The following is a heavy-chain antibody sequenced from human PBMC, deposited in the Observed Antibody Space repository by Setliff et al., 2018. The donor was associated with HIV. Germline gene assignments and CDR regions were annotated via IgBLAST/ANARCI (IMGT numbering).Heavy chain of an antibody. Sequence: RLSCAASGFSFSSYWMHWVRQAPGKGLVWVSRMNSDGSTTTYADSVKGRFTISRDNAKNTLYLQMNSLRAEDTAVYYCVRDPTLDILTGPYFDYWGQGTLVTVSS. CDR2: MNSDGSTT. CDR1: GFSFSSYW. J-gene: IGHJ4*02. D-gene: IGHD3-9*01. CDR3: VRDPTLDILTGPYFDY. V-gene: IGHV3-74*01.